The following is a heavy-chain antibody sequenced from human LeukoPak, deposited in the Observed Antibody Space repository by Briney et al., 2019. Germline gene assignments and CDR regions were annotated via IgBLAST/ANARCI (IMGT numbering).Heavy chain of an antibody. Sequence: GVSVKVSCKASGYSFTGYYMHWVRQARGQGLKWLGWINPNSGGTNHATKYKCRVNMPWDTSIGTAYMELSRALSDDTAVYYCARALSSGSINTIDDWGQGSLVTVS. V-gene: IGHV1-2*02. CDR2: INPNSGGT. D-gene: IGHD6-19*01. CDR3: ARALSSGSINTIDD. J-gene: IGHJ4*02. CDR1: GYSFTGYY.